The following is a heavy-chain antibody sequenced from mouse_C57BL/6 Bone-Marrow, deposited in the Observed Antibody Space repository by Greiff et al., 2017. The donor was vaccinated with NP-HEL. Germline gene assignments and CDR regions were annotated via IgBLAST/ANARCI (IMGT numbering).Heavy chain of an antibody. Sequence: VQLQQSGAELARPGASVKLSCKASGYTFTSYGISWVKQRTGQGLEWIGEIYPRSGNTYYNEKFKGKATLTADKSSSTAYMELRRLTSEDSAVYFCASGGYYGSRVLFAYWGQGTLVTVSA. D-gene: IGHD1-1*01. V-gene: IGHV1-81*01. J-gene: IGHJ3*01. CDR1: GYTFTSYG. CDR2: IYPRSGNT. CDR3: ASGGYYGSRVLFAY.